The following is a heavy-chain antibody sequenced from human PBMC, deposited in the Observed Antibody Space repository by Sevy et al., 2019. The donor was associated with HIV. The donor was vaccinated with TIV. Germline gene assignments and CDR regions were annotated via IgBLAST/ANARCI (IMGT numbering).Heavy chain of an antibody. J-gene: IGHJ4*02. CDR1: GLIFSNYA. D-gene: IGHD4-17*01. V-gene: IGHV3-30*04. Sequence: GGSLRLSCAASGLIFSNYAMHWVRQAPGKGLEWVAFISYDGTNKYYADFVEGRFTISRDSSKSTLYLQMNSLRPDDTAVYFCAKDRYGDTAFGDYWGQGSLVTVSS. CDR3: AKDRYGDTAFGDY. CDR2: ISYDGTNK.